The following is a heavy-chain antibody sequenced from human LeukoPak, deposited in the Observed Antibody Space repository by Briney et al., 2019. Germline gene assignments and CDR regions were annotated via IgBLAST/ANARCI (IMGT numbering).Heavy chain of an antibody. Sequence: SETLSLTCAVYGGSFSGYYWSWIRQPPGKGLEWIGEINHSGSTNYNPSLKSRVTISVDTSKNQFSLKLSSVTAADTAVYYCARSSKSSQIFPMVRGVIIYFDYWGQGTLVTVSS. J-gene: IGHJ4*02. D-gene: IGHD3-10*01. CDR3: ARSSKSSQIFPMVRGVIIYFDY. CDR2: INHSGST. CDR1: GGSFSGYY. V-gene: IGHV4-34*01.